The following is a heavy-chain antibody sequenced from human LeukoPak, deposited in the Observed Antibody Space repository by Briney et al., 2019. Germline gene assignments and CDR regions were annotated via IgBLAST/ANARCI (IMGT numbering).Heavy chain of an antibody. CDR2: IIPIFGTA. D-gene: IGHD6-13*01. CDR1: GGAFSSYA. J-gene: IGHJ6*04. Sequence: ASVKVSCKASGGAFSSYAISWVRQAPGQGLEWMGGIIPIFGTANYAQKFQGRVTITADESTSTAYMELSSLRSEDTAVYYCARSGGSSSWSSYYYYGMDVWGKGTTVTVSS. V-gene: IGHV1-69*13. CDR3: ARSGGSSSWSSYYYYGMDV.